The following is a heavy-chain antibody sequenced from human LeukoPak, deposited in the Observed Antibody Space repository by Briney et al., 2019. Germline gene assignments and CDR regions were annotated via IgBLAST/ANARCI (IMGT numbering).Heavy chain of an antibody. V-gene: IGHV3-7*04. J-gene: IGHJ4*02. CDR3: TRVGYIDEGIDY. Sequence: GGSLRLSCVASGFPFSRYCMTWVRQAPGKGLEWVANIKQDASKKSYVDSVKGRFTITRDNAKNSPYLQMNSLRAEDTAIYYSTRVGYIDEGIDYWGEGTLVTVSS. CDR1: GFPFSRYC. D-gene: IGHD5-24*01. CDR2: IKQDASKK.